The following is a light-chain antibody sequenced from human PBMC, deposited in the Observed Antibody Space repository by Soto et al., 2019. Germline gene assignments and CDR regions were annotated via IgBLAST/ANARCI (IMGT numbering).Light chain of an antibody. CDR2: EVS. V-gene: IGLV2-14*01. J-gene: IGLJ1*01. CDR3: CSYGGTYSYV. Sequence: QSVLTQPASVSGSPGQSITISCIGTSSDVGAYNYVSWYQHHPGKAPKLMIYEVSNRPSGVPDRFSGSKSDNTASLTISGLQAEDEADYYCCSYGGTYSYVFGTGTKLTVL. CDR1: SSDVGAYNY.